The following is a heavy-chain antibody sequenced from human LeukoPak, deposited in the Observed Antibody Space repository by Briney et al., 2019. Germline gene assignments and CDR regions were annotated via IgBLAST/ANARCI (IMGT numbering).Heavy chain of an antibody. V-gene: IGHV4-59*12. J-gene: IGHJ5*02. CDR2: IYYSGST. CDR3: ARDTSNGPYRITIFGGRGWFDP. D-gene: IGHD3-3*01. Sequence: SETLSLTCTVSGGSISSYYWSWIRQPPGKGLEWNGYIYYSGSTNYNPSLKSRVTISVDTSKNQFSLKLSSVTAADTAVYYCARDTSNGPYRITIFGGRGWFDPWGQGTLVTVSS. CDR1: GGSISSYY.